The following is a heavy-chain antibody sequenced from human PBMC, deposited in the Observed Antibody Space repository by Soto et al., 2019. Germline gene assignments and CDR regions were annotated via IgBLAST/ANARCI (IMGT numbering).Heavy chain of an antibody. J-gene: IGHJ6*03. D-gene: IGHD6-6*01. CDR1: GYTFTSYG. Sequence: GASVKVSCKASGYTFTSYGISWVRQAPGQGLELMGWISAYNGNTNYAQKLQGRVTMTTDTSTSTAYMELRSLRSDDTAVYYCARESASIAARRGDYYYYYYMDVWGEGTTVTVSS. CDR3: ARESASIAARRGDYYYYYYMDV. V-gene: IGHV1-18*01. CDR2: ISAYNGNT.